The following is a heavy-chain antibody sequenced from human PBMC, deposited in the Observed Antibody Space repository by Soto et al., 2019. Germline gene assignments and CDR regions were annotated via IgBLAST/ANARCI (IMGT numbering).Heavy chain of an antibody. V-gene: IGHV3-33*01. CDR2: IWYDGSNK. CDR3: ARDGAPYYYDSSGYYSIEGFDY. Sequence: GGSLRLSCAASGFTFSSYGMHWVRQAPGKGLEWVAVIWYDGSNKYYADSVKGRFTISRDNSKNTLYLQMNSLRAEDTAVYYCARDGAPYYYDSSGYYSIEGFDYWGQGT. D-gene: IGHD3-22*01. CDR1: GFTFSSYG. J-gene: IGHJ4*02.